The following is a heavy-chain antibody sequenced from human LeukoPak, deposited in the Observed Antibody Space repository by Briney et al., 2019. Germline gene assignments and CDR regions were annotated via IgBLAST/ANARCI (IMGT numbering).Heavy chain of an antibody. D-gene: IGHD1-26*01. Sequence: GGSLRLSCAASGFTFSNYWMHWVRQAPGKGLVWVSRINSDGSSTSYADSVKGRFTISRDNAKNTLYLQLNSLRAEDTAVYYCARVSSGSYFGYYYYYMDVWGKGTTVTVSS. CDR1: GFTFSNYW. V-gene: IGHV3-74*01. CDR2: INSDGSST. J-gene: IGHJ6*03. CDR3: ARVSSGSYFGYYYYYMDV.